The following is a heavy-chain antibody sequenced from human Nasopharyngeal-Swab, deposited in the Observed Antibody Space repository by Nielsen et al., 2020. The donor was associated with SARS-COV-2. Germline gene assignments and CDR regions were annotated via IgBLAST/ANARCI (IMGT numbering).Heavy chain of an antibody. J-gene: IGHJ3*02. Sequence: SETLSLTCTVSGGSISSYYWSWIRQPPGKGLEWIGYIYYSGSTNYNPSLKSRVTISVDTSKNQFSLKLSSVTAADTAVYYCARRNQLLLPGGAFDIWGQGTMVTVSS. CDR3: ARRNQLLLPGGAFDI. D-gene: IGHD2-2*01. V-gene: IGHV4-59*13. CDR1: GGSISSYY. CDR2: IYYSGST.